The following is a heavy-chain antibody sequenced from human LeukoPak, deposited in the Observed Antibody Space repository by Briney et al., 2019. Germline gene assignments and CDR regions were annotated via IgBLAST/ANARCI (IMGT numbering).Heavy chain of an antibody. V-gene: IGHV3-23*01. CDR3: ARAPVTSCRGAFCYPFDI. CDR1: GFALSSYA. Sequence: GGSLRLSCAASGFALSSYAMSWVRQAPGKGLEWVSATSSSDAGTYHAESVRGRFTISRDNSKNTLYLQMNSLRADDAAVYYCARAPVTSCRGAFCYPFDIWRQGTLVTVSS. J-gene: IGHJ4*02. CDR2: TSSSDAGT. D-gene: IGHD2-15*01.